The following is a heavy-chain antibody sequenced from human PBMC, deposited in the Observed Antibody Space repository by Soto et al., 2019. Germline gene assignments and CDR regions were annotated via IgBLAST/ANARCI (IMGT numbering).Heavy chain of an antibody. CDR2: ISAYNGNT. CDR1: GYTFTSYG. CDR3: ARESVEYYYDSSGYYSFDY. D-gene: IGHD3-22*01. V-gene: IGHV1-18*01. Sequence: ASVKVSCKASGYTFTSYGISWVRQAPGQGLEWMGWISAYNGNTNYAQKFQGRVTITRDTSASTAYMELSSLRSEDTAVYYCARESVEYYYDSSGYYSFDYWGQGTLVTVSS. J-gene: IGHJ4*02.